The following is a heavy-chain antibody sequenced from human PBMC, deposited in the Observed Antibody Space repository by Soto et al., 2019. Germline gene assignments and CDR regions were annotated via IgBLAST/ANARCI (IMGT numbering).Heavy chain of an antibody. D-gene: IGHD1-1*01. CDR1: GYTFISYG. J-gene: IGHJ5*02. V-gene: IGHV1-18*01. CDR2: ISAYNGNT. CDR3: ARALGGPGRGFDP. Sequence: QVQLVQSGAEVKKPGASVKVSCKTSGYTFISYGSIWVRQAPGQGLEWMGWISAYNGNTNYAQKVQGRVTMTTDTSTSTAYMEVRSLRSDDTAVYYCARALGGPGRGFDPWGQGTLVIVSS.